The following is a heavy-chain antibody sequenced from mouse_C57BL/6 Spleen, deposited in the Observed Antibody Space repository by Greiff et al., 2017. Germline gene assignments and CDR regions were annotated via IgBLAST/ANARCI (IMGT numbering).Heavy chain of an antibody. CDR2: IDPSDSSS. D-gene: IGHD4-1*01. V-gene: IGHV1-59*01. J-gene: IGHJ2*01. CDR1: GYTFTSYW. CDR3: ARERTGGDY. Sequence: QVQLQQPGAELVRPGTSVKLSCKASGYTFTSYWLHWVKQRTGQGLEWIGVIDPSDSSSNYNQKFKGKATLTVDTSYSTAYMPLSNLTAEDAAVYYCARERTGGDYWGKGTTLTVSS.